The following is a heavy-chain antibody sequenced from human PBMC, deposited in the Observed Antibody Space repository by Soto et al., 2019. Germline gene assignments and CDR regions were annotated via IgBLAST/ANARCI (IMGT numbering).Heavy chain of an antibody. D-gene: IGHD1-1*01. CDR2: IYYNGNT. V-gene: IGHV4-39*01. CDR3: ARHGPLSNNWNQLDY. CDR1: GGSISSSPYY. Sequence: PSETLSLTCTVSGGSISSSPYYWGWIRQPPGKGLEWIGNIYYNGNTFYNPSLKSRVTISIDTSNNQFSLKLSSVTAADTAVYYCARHGPLSNNWNQLDYWGQGTLVTVSS. J-gene: IGHJ4*02.